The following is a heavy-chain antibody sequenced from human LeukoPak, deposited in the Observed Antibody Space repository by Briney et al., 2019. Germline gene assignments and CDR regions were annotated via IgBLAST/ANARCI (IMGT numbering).Heavy chain of an antibody. V-gene: IGHV4-34*01. D-gene: IGHD4-17*01. CDR3: ARERAVTTYYYFDY. CDR1: SGSFSGYY. Sequence: SETLSLTCSVYSGSFSGYYWSWIRQPPGKGLEWIGEINHSVGTNYNPSLKSRVTMSLDTSKNQFSLKLSSVTAADTAVYYCARERAVTTYYYFDYWGQGTLVTVSS. J-gene: IGHJ4*02. CDR2: INHSVGT.